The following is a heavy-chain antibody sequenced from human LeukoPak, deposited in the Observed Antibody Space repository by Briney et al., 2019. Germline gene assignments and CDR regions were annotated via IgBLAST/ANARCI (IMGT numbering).Heavy chain of an antibody. D-gene: IGHD3-3*01. CDR3: AKGYDFWSGSESRFDP. Sequence: GGSLRLSCAASGFTFSSYGMHWVRQAPGKGLEWVAFIRYDGSNKYYADSVKGRFTISRDNSKNTLYLQMNSLRAEDTAVYYCAKGYDFWSGSESRFDPWGQGTLVTVSS. J-gene: IGHJ5*02. CDR1: GFTFSSYG. CDR2: IRYDGSNK. V-gene: IGHV3-30*02.